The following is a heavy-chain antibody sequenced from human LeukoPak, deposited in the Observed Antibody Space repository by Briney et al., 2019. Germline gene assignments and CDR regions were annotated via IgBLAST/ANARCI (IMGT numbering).Heavy chain of an antibody. D-gene: IGHD3-22*01. Sequence: GGSLRLSCAASGFTFSSYAMSWVRQAPGKGLEWVAFIRYDGSNKYYADSVKGRFTISRDNSKNTLYLQMNSLRAEDTAVYYCAKDSRLGDTYYYDSSGYLRGPGSPAASNWFDPWGQGTLVTVSS. CDR1: GFTFSSYA. CDR2: IRYDGSNK. J-gene: IGHJ5*02. V-gene: IGHV3-30*02. CDR3: AKDSRLGDTYYYDSSGYLRGPGSPAASNWFDP.